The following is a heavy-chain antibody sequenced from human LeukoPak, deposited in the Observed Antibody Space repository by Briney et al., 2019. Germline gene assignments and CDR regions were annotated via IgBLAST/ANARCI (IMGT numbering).Heavy chain of an antibody. V-gene: IGHV4-59*01. CDR1: GGSISSYY. CDR3: ARVSGSSFISPTDWFDP. Sequence: PSETLSLTCTVSGGSISSYYWSWIRQPPGKGLEWIGYIYYTGSTNYNPSLKSRVTISLDTSKNQFSLKLSSVTAADTAVYYCARVSGSSFISPTDWFDPWGQGTLVTVSS. J-gene: IGHJ5*02. CDR2: IYYTGST. D-gene: IGHD3-16*02.